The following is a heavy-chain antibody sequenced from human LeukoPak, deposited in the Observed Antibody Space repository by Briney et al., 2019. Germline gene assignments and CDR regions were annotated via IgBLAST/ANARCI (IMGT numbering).Heavy chain of an antibody. CDR3: ARSIPLWKELRRDWFDP. CDR1: GYTLTELS. V-gene: IGHV1-24*01. Sequence: ASVKVSCKVSGYTLTELSMHWVRQAPGKGLEWMGGFDPEDGETIYAQKFQGRVTITRNTSISTAYLEVSSLRSEDTAVYYCARSIPLWKELRRDWFDPWGQGTLVIVSS. D-gene: IGHD3-10*01. J-gene: IGHJ5*02. CDR2: FDPEDGET.